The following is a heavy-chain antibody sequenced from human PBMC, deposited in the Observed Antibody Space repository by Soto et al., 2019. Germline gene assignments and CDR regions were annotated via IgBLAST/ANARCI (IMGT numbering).Heavy chain of an antibody. D-gene: IGHD3-16*01. V-gene: IGHV4-59*08. CDR2: IYYSGST. Sequence: TLEILSLTCTVSGGSISSYCWTWIRQPPGKGLEWIGYIYYSGSTNYNPSLKSRVTISVETSTNQFSLKLSSVTAADTAVYYFARIGGFRVGGVENWFDPGGQGTVVTVS. J-gene: IGHJ5*02. CDR1: GGSISSYC. CDR3: ARIGGFRVGGVENWFDP.